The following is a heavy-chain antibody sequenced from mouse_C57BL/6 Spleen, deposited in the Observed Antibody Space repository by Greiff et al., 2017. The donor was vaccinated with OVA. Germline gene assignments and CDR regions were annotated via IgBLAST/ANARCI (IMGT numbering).Heavy chain of an antibody. CDR2: IYPRDGST. J-gene: IGHJ2*01. CDR3: ARTLYGSSMYYFDY. D-gene: IGHD1-1*01. CDR1: GYTFTSYD. Sequence: VQLQQSGPELVKPGASVKLSCKASGYTFTSYDINWVKQRPGQGLEWIGWIYPRDGSTKYNEKFKGKATLTVDTSSSTAYMEVHSLTSADSSVDFCARTLYGSSMYYFDYWGQGTTLTVAS. V-gene: IGHV1-85*01.